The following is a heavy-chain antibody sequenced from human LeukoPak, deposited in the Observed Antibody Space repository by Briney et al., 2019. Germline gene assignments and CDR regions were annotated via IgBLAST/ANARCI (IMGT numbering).Heavy chain of an antibody. CDR2: IYYSGST. J-gene: IGHJ5*02. Sequence: SETLSLTCTVSGGSISSYHWSWIRQPPGKGLEWIGYIYYSGSTNYNPSLKSRVTISVDTSKNQFSLKLSSVTAADTAVYYCARFGSSDGYNYPWGQGTLVTVSS. D-gene: IGHD5-24*01. CDR3: ARFGSSDGYNYP. V-gene: IGHV4-59*01. CDR1: GGSISSYH.